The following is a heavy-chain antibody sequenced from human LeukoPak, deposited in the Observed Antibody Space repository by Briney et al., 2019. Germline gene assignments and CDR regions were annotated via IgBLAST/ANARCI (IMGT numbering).Heavy chain of an antibody. CDR1: GNSISSTGYY. D-gene: IGHD1-7*01. Sequence: SEPLSLTCTVSGNSISSTGYYWGWIRQPPGTGLECIGTIYYNGSTYYNPSLKSRVTISVDTSKNQFSLKLTSVTAADTAVYYCAGDTWNYWFDHWGQGTLVTVSS. V-gene: IGHV4-39*01. CDR3: AGDTWNYWFDH. CDR2: IYYNGST. J-gene: IGHJ5*02.